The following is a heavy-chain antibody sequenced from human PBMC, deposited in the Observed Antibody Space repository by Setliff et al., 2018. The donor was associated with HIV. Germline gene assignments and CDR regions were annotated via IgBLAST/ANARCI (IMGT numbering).Heavy chain of an antibody. D-gene: IGHD6-19*01. CDR1: GYTFTSYG. Sequence: ASVKVSCKASGYTFTSYGISWVRQAPGQGLEWMGWISAYNGNTDNAQKLQGRVTLTTDTSTSTAYMELRSLRSDDTAVYYCARDPPSSGWYRADYWGQGTLVTVSS. CDR2: ISAYNGNT. CDR3: ARDPPSSGWYRADY. V-gene: IGHV1-18*01. J-gene: IGHJ4*02.